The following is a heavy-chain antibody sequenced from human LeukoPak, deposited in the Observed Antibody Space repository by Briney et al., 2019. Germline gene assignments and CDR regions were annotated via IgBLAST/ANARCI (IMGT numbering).Heavy chain of an antibody. V-gene: IGHV4-34*01. CDR2: INHSGST. CDR3: ARHPGYSSGWYEDYFDY. CDR1: GGSFSGYS. J-gene: IGHJ4*02. D-gene: IGHD6-19*01. Sequence: PSETLSLTCAVYGGSFSGYSWSWIRQPPGKGLEWIGEINHSGSTNYNPSLKSRVTISVDTSKNRFSLKLSSVTAADTAVYYCARHPGYSSGWYEDYFDYWGQGTLVTVSS.